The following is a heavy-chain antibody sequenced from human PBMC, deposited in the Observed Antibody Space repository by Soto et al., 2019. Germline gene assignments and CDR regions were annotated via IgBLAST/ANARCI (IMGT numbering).Heavy chain of an antibody. CDR1: GGSISSSSYY. D-gene: IGHD3-3*01. CDR2: IYYSGST. V-gene: IGHV4-39*01. Sequence: SETLSLTCTVSGGSISSSSYYWGWIRQPPGKGLEWIGSIYYSGSTYYNPSLKSRVTISVDTSKNQFSLKLSSVTAADTAVYYCARQISITIFGVVPAFDYWGQGTLVTVSS. CDR3: ARQISITIFGVVPAFDY. J-gene: IGHJ4*02.